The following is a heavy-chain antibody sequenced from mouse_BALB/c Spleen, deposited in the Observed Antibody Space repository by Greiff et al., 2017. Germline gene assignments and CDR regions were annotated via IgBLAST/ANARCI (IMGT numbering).Heavy chain of an antibody. V-gene: IGHV1-14*01. J-gene: IGHJ1*01. CDR3: ARGYGSSLYFDV. CDR1: GYTFTSYV. D-gene: IGHD1-1*01. CDR2: INPYNDGT. Sequence: EVKLVESGPELVKPGASVKMSCKASGYTFTSYVMHWVKQKPGQGLEWIGYINPYNDGTKYNEKFKGKATLTSDKSSSTAYMELSSLTSEDSAVYYCARGYGSSLYFDVWGAGTTVTVSS.